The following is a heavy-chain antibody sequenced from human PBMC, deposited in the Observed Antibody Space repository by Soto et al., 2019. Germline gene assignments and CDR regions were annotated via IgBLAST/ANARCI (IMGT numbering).Heavy chain of an antibody. D-gene: IGHD3-16*01. CDR1: GGSISSGGYY. Sequence: QVQLQESGPGLVKPSQTLSLTCTVSGGSISSGGYYWSWIRQHPGKGLEWIGYIYYSGSTYYNPSLKXXVXIXXDTSKNQFSLKLRSVTAADTAVYYCARGFRGDFDYWGQGTLVTVSS. CDR3: ARGFRGDFDY. V-gene: IGHV4-31*01. J-gene: IGHJ4*02. CDR2: IYYSGST.